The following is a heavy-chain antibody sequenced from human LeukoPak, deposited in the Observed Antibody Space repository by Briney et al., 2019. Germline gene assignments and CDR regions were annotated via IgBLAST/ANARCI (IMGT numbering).Heavy chain of an antibody. V-gene: IGHV1-18*01. Sequence: ASVKVSCKASGYTFTSYGISWLRQAPGRGLEWMGWISAYNGNTNYAQRLQGRVIMTTDTSTSTAYMELRSLRSDDTAVYYCARPLVGAYYYYGKDVWGQGTTVTVSS. J-gene: IGHJ6*02. CDR2: ISAYNGNT. CDR3: ARPLVGAYYYYGKDV. D-gene: IGHD2-15*01. CDR1: GYTFTSYG.